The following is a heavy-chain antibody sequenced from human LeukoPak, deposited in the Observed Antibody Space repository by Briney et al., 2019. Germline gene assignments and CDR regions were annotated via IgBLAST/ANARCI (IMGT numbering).Heavy chain of an antibody. CDR3: ARQRDYGNFRYSRYFDF. Sequence: GESLKISCKASGYSFTTYWIAWVRQLPGKGLEWMGRVYPGDSDTTYGPSFQGQVTISADKSINTAYLEWSSLKASDTAMYFCARQRDYGNFRYSRYFDFWGQGNVVTVSS. V-gene: IGHV5-51*01. D-gene: IGHD4-17*01. CDR1: GYSFTTYW. J-gene: IGHJ4*02. CDR2: VYPGDSDT.